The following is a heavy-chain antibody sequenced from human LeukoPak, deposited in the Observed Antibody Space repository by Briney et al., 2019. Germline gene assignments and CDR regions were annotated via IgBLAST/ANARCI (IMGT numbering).Heavy chain of an antibody. Sequence: PSETLSLTCTVSGGSISSSSYYWGWIRQPPGKGLEWIGEINHSGSTNYNPSLKSRVTISVDTSKNQFSLKLSSVTAADTAVYYRARGGSYGYYYYYMDVWGKGTTVTVSS. CDR3: ARGGSYGYYYYYMDV. V-gene: IGHV4-39*07. J-gene: IGHJ6*03. CDR1: GGSISSSSYY. CDR2: INHSGST. D-gene: IGHD1-26*01.